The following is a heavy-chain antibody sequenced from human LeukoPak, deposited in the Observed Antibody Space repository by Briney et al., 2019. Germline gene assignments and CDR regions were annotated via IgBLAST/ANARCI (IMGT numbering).Heavy chain of an antibody. D-gene: IGHD3-22*01. CDR3: ARAPCLSSGS. J-gene: IGHJ3*01. CDR2: INHSGST. V-gene: IGHV4-34*01. CDR1: GGSFSGYY. Sequence: PSETLSLTCAVYGGSFSGYYWSWIRQPPGKGLEWIGEINHSGSTNYNPSLKSRVTISLDTSKNQFSLNLISVTAADTAVYYCARAPCLSSGSWGQGTMVTVSS.